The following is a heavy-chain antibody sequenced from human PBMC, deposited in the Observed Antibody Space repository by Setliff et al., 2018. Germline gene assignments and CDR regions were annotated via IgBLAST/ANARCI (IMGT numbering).Heavy chain of an antibody. Sequence: SETLSLTCTVSGGSISNYYWSWIRQPAGKGLEWIGRIYTSGSTNYNPSLKSRVTMSVDTSKNQFSLKLSSVTAADTAVYYLARKGISALSGAFDMWGQGTMVTVSS. J-gene: IGHJ3*02. V-gene: IGHV4-4*07. CDR1: GGSISNYY. D-gene: IGHD1-26*01. CDR2: IYTSGST. CDR3: ARKGISALSGAFDM.